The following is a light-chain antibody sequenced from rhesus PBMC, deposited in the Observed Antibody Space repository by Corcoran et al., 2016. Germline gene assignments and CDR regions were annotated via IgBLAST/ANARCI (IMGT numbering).Light chain of an antibody. Sequence: DIQMTQSPSSLSASVGDRVTITCRASQDISKWLAWYQQKPGKAPKLLIFGEYNLATGVPSKFSGSGSGTDLTLSISSLQPEDFATYYCQQHDNSPFTFGPGTKLDIK. CDR3: QQHDNSPFT. CDR1: QDISKW. J-gene: IGKJ3*01. V-gene: IGKV1-69*01. CDR2: GEY.